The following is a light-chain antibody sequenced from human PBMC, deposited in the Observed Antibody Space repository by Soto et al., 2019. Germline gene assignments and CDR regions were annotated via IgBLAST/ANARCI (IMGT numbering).Light chain of an antibody. CDR3: QQRSTWIT. CDR1: QSVSSY. CDR2: DAS. V-gene: IGKV3-11*01. Sequence: EIVLTQSPATLSLSPGERATLSCRASQSVSSYLAWYQQKPGQAPRLLIYDASNRATGIPARFSGSGSGTDFTLTISSLAPEDVAVCYCQQRSTWITFGQGTRLE. J-gene: IGKJ5*01.